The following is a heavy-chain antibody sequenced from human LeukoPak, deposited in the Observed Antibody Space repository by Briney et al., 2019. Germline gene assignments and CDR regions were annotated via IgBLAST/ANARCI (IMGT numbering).Heavy chain of an antibody. Sequence: ASVKVSCKASGYTFTGYYMHWVRQAPGQGLEWMGWINPNSGGTNYAQKFQGRVTMTRDTSISTAYMELSRLRSDDTAVDYCARGNAVRGGGYYYGMDVWGQGTTVTVSS. CDR2: INPNSGGT. V-gene: IGHV1-2*02. J-gene: IGHJ6*02. CDR1: GYTFTGYY. D-gene: IGHD2-2*01. CDR3: ARGNAVRGGGYYYGMDV.